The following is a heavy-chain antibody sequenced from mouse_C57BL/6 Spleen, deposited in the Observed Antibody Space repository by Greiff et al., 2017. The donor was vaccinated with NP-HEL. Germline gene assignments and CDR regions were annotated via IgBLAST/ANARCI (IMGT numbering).Heavy chain of an antibody. J-gene: IGHJ4*01. Sequence: EVMLVESGGGLVKPGGSLKLSCAASGFTFSDYGMHWVRQAPEKGLEWVAYISSGSSTIYYADTVKGRFTISRDNAKNTLFLQMTSLRSEDTAMYYCARDYYGSSFLYYYAMDYWGQGTSVTVSS. D-gene: IGHD1-1*01. CDR2: ISSGSSTI. CDR3: ARDYYGSSFLYYYAMDY. CDR1: GFTFSDYG. V-gene: IGHV5-17*01.